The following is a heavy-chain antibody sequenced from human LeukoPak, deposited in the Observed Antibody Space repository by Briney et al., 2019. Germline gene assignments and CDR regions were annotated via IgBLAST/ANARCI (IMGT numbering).Heavy chain of an antibody. CDR1: GYTFTSYD. CDR3: ARSRRGSGSRDYYYYYMDV. D-gene: IGHD3-10*01. CDR2: MNPNSGNT. V-gene: IGHV1-8*01. Sequence: ASVKVSCKASGYTFTSYDINWVRQATGQGLEWMGWMNPNSGNTGYAQKFQGRVTMTRNTSISTAYMELSSLRPEDTAVYYCARSRRGSGSRDYYYYYMDVWGKGTTVTVSS. J-gene: IGHJ6*03.